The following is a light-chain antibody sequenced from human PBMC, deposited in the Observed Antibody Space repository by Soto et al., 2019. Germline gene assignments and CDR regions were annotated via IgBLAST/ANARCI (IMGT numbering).Light chain of an antibody. CDR1: SSNIGSNS. CDR2: SNT. Sequence: QSVLTQPPSASGTPGQRVTISCSGSSSNIGSNSANWYQQLPGTAPKLLIYSNTQWPSGIPHRFPGSKSGTSASLAISGLQSEDEADYYCAAWDDSLNGYVFGTGTKLTVL. V-gene: IGLV1-44*01. J-gene: IGLJ1*01. CDR3: AAWDDSLNGYV.